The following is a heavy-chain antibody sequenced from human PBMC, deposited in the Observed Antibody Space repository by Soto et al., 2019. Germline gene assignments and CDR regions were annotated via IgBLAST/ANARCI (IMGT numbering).Heavy chain of an antibody. Sequence: ASVKVSCKASGGTFSSYAISWVRQALGQGLEWMGGIIPIFGTANYAQKFQGRVTITADESTSTAYMELSSLRSEDTAVYYCAREALPPYSNSHNWWFDPWGQGTLVTVSS. D-gene: IGHD4-4*01. CDR2: IIPIFGTA. J-gene: IGHJ5*02. V-gene: IGHV1-69*13. CDR3: AREALPPYSNSHNWWFDP. CDR1: GGTFSSYA.